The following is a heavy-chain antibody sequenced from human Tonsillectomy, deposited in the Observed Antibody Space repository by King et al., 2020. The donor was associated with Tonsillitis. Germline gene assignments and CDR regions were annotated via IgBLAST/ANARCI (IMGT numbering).Heavy chain of an antibody. V-gene: IGHV1-69*12. J-gene: IGHJ6*03. CDR1: GGTFSSYA. CDR3: ARGEYNWNYVVEPYYYYMDV. D-gene: IGHD1-7*01. Sequence: QLVQSGAEVKKPGSSVKVSCKASGGTFSSYAITWVRQAPGQGLEWMGGIIPIFGTAKYAQKFQGRVTITADESTTTAYMELSSLRSEDTAVYYCARGEYNWNYVVEPYYYYMDVWGKGTTVTVSS. CDR2: IIPIFGTA.